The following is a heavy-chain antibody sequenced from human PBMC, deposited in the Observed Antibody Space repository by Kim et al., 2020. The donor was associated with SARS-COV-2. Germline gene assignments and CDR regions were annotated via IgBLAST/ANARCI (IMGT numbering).Heavy chain of an antibody. CDR1: GFTLSSYA. Sequence: GGSLRLSCAASGFTLSSYAMSWVRQAPGKGLEWVSAISGSGGSTYYADAVKGRFTISRDKSKNTLYLQMNRLRAEDTAVYYCAKSSGYYPGAFDIWGQGTMVTVSS. CDR3: AKSSGYYPGAFDI. CDR2: ISGSGGST. V-gene: IGHV3-23*01. D-gene: IGHD3-22*01. J-gene: IGHJ3*02.